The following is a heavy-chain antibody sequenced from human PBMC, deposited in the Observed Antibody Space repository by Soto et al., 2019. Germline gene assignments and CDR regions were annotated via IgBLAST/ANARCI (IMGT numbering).Heavy chain of an antibody. CDR1: SGSVISGSCY. J-gene: IGHJ6*02. D-gene: IGHD3-10*01. V-gene: IGHV4-61*01. CDR3: VRDLRCLYGPCQPYYYSGMDV. Sequence: QVQLQESGPGLVKPSETLSLTCTVSSGSVISGSCYWSWIRQPPGKGLEWIGNTYYSGRTNSNPSLKSRATISVNRAKNQFSLNLTSVTVADTAVYYCVRDLRCLYGPCQPYYYSGMDVWGQGTTVTVSS. CDR2: TYYSGRT.